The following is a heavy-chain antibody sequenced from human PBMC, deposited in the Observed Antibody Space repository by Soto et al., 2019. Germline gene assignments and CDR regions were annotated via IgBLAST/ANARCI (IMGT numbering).Heavy chain of an antibody. D-gene: IGHD3-10*01. CDR2: MNPSGGCT. Sequence: ASVKVSCKASGYTFTSYDINWVRQATGQGLEWMGRMNPSGGCTSFAQKFQGRVTMTRGTSTSTVYLELSSLRSEDTAVYYCARDQGIRGVTMVRGVIITGNDAFDIWGQGTMVTVSS. J-gene: IGHJ3*02. V-gene: IGHV1-46*03. CDR3: ARDQGIRGVTMVRGVIITGNDAFDI. CDR1: GYTFTSYD.